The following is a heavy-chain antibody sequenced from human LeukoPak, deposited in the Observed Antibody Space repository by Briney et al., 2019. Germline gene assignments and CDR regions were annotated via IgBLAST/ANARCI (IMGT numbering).Heavy chain of an antibody. J-gene: IGHJ4*02. CDR2: IYHTGST. V-gene: IGHV4-38-2*01. Sequence: SETLSLTCDVSGYSISSGFHWGWIRQPPGKVLERIGSIYHTGSTYYDPPLTSPVTIVVATSKTPFSLKLTSVPAADTAVYYCARGGQWLGESWGQGTLVIVSS. D-gene: IGHD6-19*01. CDR3: ARGGQWLGES. CDR1: GYSISSGFH.